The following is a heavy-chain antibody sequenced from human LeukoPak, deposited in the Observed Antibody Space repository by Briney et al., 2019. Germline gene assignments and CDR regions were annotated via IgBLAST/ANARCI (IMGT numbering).Heavy chain of an antibody. V-gene: IGHV3-7*03. Sequence: GGSLRLSCVASGLTVSNHWMSWVRQAPGKGLEWVANIKQERGQEYYVDSVKGRFTISKDSAKNSLYLQMNSLRVEDTAMYYCASLDTAKQPLANHWGQGTLVTVS. J-gene: IGHJ5*02. CDR2: IKQERGQE. CDR3: ASLDTAKQPLANH. D-gene: IGHD5-18*01. CDR1: GLTVSNHW.